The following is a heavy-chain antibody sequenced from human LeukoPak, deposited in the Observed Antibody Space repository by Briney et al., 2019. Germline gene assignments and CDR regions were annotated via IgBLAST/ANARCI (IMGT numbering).Heavy chain of an antibody. CDR3: AKRMGGNNYYYYMDV. V-gene: IGHV3-23*01. D-gene: IGHD1-26*01. CDR2: ISGSGGST. J-gene: IGHJ6*03. Sequence: ESLRLSCAASGFTFSSYAMSWVRQAPGKGLEWVSAISGSGGSTYYADSVKGRFTISRDNSKNTLYLQMNSLRAEDTAVYYCAKRMGGNNYYYYMDVWGKGTTVTISS. CDR1: GFTFSSYA.